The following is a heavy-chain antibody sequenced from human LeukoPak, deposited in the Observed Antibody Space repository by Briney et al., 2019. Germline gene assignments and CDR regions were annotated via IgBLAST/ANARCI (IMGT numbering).Heavy chain of an antibody. CDR2: IYNSGAKT. D-gene: IGHD6-19*01. Sequence: GGSLRLSCAASGFTFSTYSMTWLRQGPGKGLEWVPSIYNSGAKTFYADSVKGGFTISRDNSKNTLYLQMNSLRVEDTAVYYCAKDVAADSGWDLDYWGQGTLVTVSS. CDR1: GFTFSTYS. V-gene: IGHV3-23*01. CDR3: AKDVAADSGWDLDY. J-gene: IGHJ4*02.